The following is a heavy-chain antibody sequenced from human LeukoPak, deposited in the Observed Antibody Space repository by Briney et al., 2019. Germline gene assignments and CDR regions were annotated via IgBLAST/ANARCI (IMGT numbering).Heavy chain of an antibody. Sequence: PGGSLRLSCAASGFTSSSYAMHWVRQAPGKGLEWVAVISYDGSGKYYADSVKGRFTISRDNSKNTLYLQMNSLRAEDTAVYYCARKNDYGDEYFDYWGQGTLVTVSS. V-gene: IGHV3-30-3*01. CDR1: GFTSSSYA. J-gene: IGHJ4*02. CDR2: ISYDGSGK. D-gene: IGHD4-17*01. CDR3: ARKNDYGDEYFDY.